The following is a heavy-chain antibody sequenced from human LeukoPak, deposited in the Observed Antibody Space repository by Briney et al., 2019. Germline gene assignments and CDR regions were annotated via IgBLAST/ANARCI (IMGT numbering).Heavy chain of an antibody. V-gene: IGHV1-69*04. CDR1: GGTFSSYA. CDR2: LIPILEIA. Sequence: GSSVQVSCKASGGTFSSYAINWVRQAPGQGLEWMGRLIPILEIANYAQKFQGRVTITAEKSTGTAYMELSSLRSEDAAVYYCARDSDVIVVPADRRDYGMDVWGQGTTVSVSS. CDR3: ARDSDVIVVPADRRDYGMDV. J-gene: IGHJ6*02. D-gene: IGHD2-2*01.